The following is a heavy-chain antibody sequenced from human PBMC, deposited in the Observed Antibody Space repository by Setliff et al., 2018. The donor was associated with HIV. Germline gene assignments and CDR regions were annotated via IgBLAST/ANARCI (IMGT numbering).Heavy chain of an antibody. CDR2: VNSDGSSK. D-gene: IGHD6-13*01. CDR3: ARVRVAAAGTSGP. J-gene: IGHJ3*01. Sequence: GGSLRLSCAASGFTFDKYWMHWVRQAPGKGLVWVSRVNSDGSSKTYADSVKGRFTISRDNAKNTLYLQINSLRAEDTAVYYCARVRVAAAGTSGPWGQGTMVTVSS. CDR1: GFTFDKYW. V-gene: IGHV3-74*01.